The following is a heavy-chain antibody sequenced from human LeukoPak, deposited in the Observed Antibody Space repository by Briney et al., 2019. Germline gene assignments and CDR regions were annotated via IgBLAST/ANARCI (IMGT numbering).Heavy chain of an antibody. Sequence: GASVKVSCKASGGTFTSYAINWVRQAPGQGLEWMGVIIPIFGTANYAQKFQGRVTITADESTSTAYMEVSSLRSEDTAVYYCARDTAMVLTYYFDYWGQGTLVTVSS. D-gene: IGHD5-18*01. CDR2: IIPIFGTA. V-gene: IGHV1-69*13. CDR3: ARDTAMVLTYYFDY. CDR1: GGTFTSYA. J-gene: IGHJ4*02.